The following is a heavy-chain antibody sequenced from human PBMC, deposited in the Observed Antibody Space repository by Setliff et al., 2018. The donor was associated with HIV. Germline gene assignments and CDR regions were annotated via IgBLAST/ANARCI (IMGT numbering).Heavy chain of an antibody. CDR1: GGSFSSCG. V-gene: IGHV1-69*05. CDR2: IMPIFGTA. J-gene: IGHJ5*02. Sequence: SVKVSCKASGGSFSSCGLSWVRQAPGQGLEWMGGIMPIFGTANYAQKFQGRVTMTRDTSISTAYMELNSLRSDDTAVYYCATAGGRSWFDPWGPGTLVTVSS. CDR3: ATAGGRSWFDP. D-gene: IGHD3-16*01.